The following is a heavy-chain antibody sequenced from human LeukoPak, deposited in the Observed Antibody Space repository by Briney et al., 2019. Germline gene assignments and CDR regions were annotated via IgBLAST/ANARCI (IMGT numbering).Heavy chain of an antibody. Sequence: VASVKVSCKASGYTFTSYDINWVRQATGQGLEWMGWMNPNSGNTGYAQKFQGRVTITRNTSISTAYMELSSLRSEDTAIFYCARSEIYGDYGGLDFWGQGTLVTVSS. CDR2: MNPNSGNT. V-gene: IGHV1-8*03. J-gene: IGHJ4*02. CDR3: ARSEIYGDYGGLDF. CDR1: GYTFTSYD. D-gene: IGHD4-17*01.